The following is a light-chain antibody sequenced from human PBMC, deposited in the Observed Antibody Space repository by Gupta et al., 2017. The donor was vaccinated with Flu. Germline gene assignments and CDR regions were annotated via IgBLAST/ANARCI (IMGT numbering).Light chain of an antibody. J-gene: IGKJ1*01. Sequence: DIQMTQSPSSLSASVGDRVTITCRASQSISSYLNWYQQKPGKAPKLLIYAASSSQSGVPSRFSGSGSGTDFTLTISSLQPEDFATYYCQQRDNTPQTFGQGTKVEIK. V-gene: IGKV1-39*01. CDR1: QSISSY. CDR2: AAS. CDR3: QQRDNTPQT.